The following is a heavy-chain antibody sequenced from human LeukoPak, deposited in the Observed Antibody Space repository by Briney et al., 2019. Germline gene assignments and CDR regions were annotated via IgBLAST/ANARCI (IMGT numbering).Heavy chain of an antibody. V-gene: IGHV3-23*01. Sequence: GGSLRLSCAASQFIFSTYAMSWVRQPPGKGLEWVSGITSSGGSTYYADSVKGRFTISRDNSKNTLYLQMNSLRAEDTAVYYCAKGVRITMVRGAIEDGMDVWGQGTTVTVSS. J-gene: IGHJ6*02. CDR3: AKGVRITMVRGAIEDGMDV. CDR1: QFIFSTYA. D-gene: IGHD3-10*01. CDR2: ITSSGGST.